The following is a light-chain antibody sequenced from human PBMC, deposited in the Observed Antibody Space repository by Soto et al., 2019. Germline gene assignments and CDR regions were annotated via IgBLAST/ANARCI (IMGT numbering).Light chain of an antibody. J-gene: IGLJ1*01. CDR1: SSDVGGYNY. CDR3: SSYTTSNTRQIV. V-gene: IGLV2-14*01. CDR2: DVS. Sequence: QSALTQPASVSGSPGQSITISCTGTSSDVGGYNYVSWYQQHPGKAPKFMIYDVSNRPSGVSNRLSGSKSGNTASLTISGHQAENEADYYCSSYTTSNTRQIVFGTGTKLTVL.